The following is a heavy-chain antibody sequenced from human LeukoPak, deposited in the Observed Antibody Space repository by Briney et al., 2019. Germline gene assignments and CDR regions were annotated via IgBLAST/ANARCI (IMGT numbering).Heavy chain of an antibody. CDR2: ICSSSSYI. J-gene: IGHJ4*02. CDR1: GFTFSSYS. V-gene: IGHV3-21*01. Sequence: PGGSLRLSCAASGFTFSSYSMNWVRQAPGKGLEWVSSICSSSSYIYYADSVKGRFTISRDNAKNSLYLKMNSLRAEDTAVYYCARDIRGPYVWGSYRPFDYWGQGTLVTVSS. CDR3: ARDIRGPYVWGSYRPFDY. D-gene: IGHD3-16*02.